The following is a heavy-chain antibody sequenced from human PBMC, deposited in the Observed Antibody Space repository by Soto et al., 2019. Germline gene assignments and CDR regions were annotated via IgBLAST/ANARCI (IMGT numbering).Heavy chain of an antibody. V-gene: IGHV3-11*01. J-gene: IGHJ4*02. CDR3: AGMNNGYDFDF. Sequence: QVQLVESGGGLVKPGGSLRLSCAASGFIFSDYYMSWIRQAPGKGLEWVSYISSSGNTRYYTDSVKGRFTVSRDNAKNSLYLQMNSLRAEDTAVYYCAGMNNGYDFDFWGQGTLVTVSS. CDR1: GFIFSDYY. CDR2: ISSSGNTR. D-gene: IGHD5-12*01.